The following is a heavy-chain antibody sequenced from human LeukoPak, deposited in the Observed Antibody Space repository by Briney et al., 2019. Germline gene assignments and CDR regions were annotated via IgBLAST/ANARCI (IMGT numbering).Heavy chain of an antibody. D-gene: IGHD3-10*01. CDR2: IFDNGNT. V-gene: IGHV4-59*01. CDR3: ARARYYYGHYFDY. J-gene: IGHJ4*02. Sequence: PSETLSLTCTVSGGSINNYYWSWTRQPPGKGLEWIGYIFDNGNTNYNPSLKSRVTISLDTSKNQFSLKLSSVTAADTAVYYCARARYYYGHYFDYWGQGTLFTVSS. CDR1: GGSINNYY.